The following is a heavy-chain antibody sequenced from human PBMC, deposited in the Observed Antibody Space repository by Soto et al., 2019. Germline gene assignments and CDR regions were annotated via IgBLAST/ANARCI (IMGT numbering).Heavy chain of an antibody. V-gene: IGHV4-34*01. J-gene: IGHJ1*01. D-gene: IGHD2-15*01. CDR1: GGSFSGYY. Sequence: SETLSLTCAVYGGSFSGYYWSWIRQPPGKGLEWIGEINHSGSTNYNPSLKSRVTISVDTSKNQFSLKLSSVTAADTAVYYCARGPRRGCSGGSCYRGPVVYFQHWGQGTLVTVYS. CDR3: ARGPRRGCSGGSCYRGPVVYFQH. CDR2: INHSGST.